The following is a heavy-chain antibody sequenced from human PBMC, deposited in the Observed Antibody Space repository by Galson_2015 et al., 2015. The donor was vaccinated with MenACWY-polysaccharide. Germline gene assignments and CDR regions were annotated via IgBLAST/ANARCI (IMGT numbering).Heavy chain of an antibody. J-gene: IGHJ4*02. CDR2: IHGGGST. CDR1: GGSVSGSVIYH. Sequence: LSLTCTVSGGSVSGSVIYHWTWTRQHPGKGLEWIGFIHGGGSTFYNPSLSSRVSISRDTSKNQFSLRLSSVTGADTAVYYCARGVYCGGDCYSGTDYWGQGTLVTVSS. V-gene: IGHV4-31*03. CDR3: ARGVYCGGDCYSGTDY. D-gene: IGHD2-21*02.